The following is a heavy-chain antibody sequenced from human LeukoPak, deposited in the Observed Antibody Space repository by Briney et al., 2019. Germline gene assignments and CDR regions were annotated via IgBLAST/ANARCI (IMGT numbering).Heavy chain of an antibody. CDR3: ARGLGYYGSIDY. Sequence: GGSLRLSCAASGFTFSSFWMHWVRQAPGKGLVWVSRIKFDGSSTTYADPVKGRFIISRDNAKSTLYLQMNSLRAEDTAVYYCARGLGYYGSIDYWGQGTLVTVSS. J-gene: IGHJ4*02. D-gene: IGHD3-10*01. V-gene: IGHV3-74*01. CDR2: IKFDGSST. CDR1: GFTFSSFW.